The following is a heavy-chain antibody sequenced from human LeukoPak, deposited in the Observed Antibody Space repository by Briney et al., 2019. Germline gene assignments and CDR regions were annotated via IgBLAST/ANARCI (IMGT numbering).Heavy chain of an antibody. Sequence: ASVKVSCKASGYTFTSYGISWVRQAPGQGLEWMGWISAYNGNTNYVQKLQGRVTMTTDTSTSTAYMELRSLRSDDTAVYYCARPLSRGTYYYYMDVWGKGTTVTVSS. CDR1: GYTFTSYG. J-gene: IGHJ6*03. CDR3: ARPLSRGTYYYYMDV. V-gene: IGHV1-18*01. CDR2: ISAYNGNT.